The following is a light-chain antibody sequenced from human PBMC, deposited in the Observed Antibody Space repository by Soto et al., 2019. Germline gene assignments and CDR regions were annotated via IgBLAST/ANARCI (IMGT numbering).Light chain of an antibody. V-gene: IGLV3-21*04. CDR3: QVWVSSSDHSV. Sequence: SYELTQPPSVSVAPGKTARITCGGNNIGSKSVHWYQQKPGQAPVLVIYYDSDRPSGIPERFSGSNSGNTATLTISRVEAGDEADYYCQVWVSSSDHSVFGTGTKLTVL. J-gene: IGLJ1*01. CDR2: YDS. CDR1: NIGSKS.